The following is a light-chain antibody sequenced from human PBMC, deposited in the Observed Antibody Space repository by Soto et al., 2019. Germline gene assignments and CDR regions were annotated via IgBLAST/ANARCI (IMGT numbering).Light chain of an antibody. CDR2: EVS. Sequence: SVLTQPASVSGSPGQSITISCTGTSSDVGAYDYVSWYQQHPDKAPKLMIYEVSNRPSGVSDRFSGSKSVNTATLTISGLQAEDEAYYYCSSYTSSSTRVFGTGTKVTVL. CDR3: SSYTSSSTRV. CDR1: SSDVGAYDY. V-gene: IGLV2-14*03. J-gene: IGLJ1*01.